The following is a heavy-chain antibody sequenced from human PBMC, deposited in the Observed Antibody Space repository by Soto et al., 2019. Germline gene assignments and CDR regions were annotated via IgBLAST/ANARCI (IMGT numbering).Heavy chain of an antibody. Sequence: SVKVSCKASGGTFSSYAISWVRQAPGQGLEWMGGIIPISNTTNYAQKFQGRVTITADESTSTAYMELSSLRSEDTAVYYCARSQGSSTSLEIYYYYYYGMDVWGQGTTVTVSS. J-gene: IGHJ6*02. CDR3: ARSQGSSTSLEIYYYYYYGMDV. D-gene: IGHD2-2*01. CDR1: GGTFSSYA. V-gene: IGHV1-69*13. CDR2: IIPISNTT.